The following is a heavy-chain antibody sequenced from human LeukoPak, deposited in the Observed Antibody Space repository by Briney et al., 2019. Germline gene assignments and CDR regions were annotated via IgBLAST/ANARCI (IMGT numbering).Heavy chain of an antibody. Sequence: GGSLRLSCAASGFTFSSYGMHWVRQAPGKGLEWVAVISYDGSNKYYADSVKGRFTISRDNSKNTLCLQMNSLRAEDTAVYYCARAEGYYDSSGNDAFDIWGQGTMVTVSS. CDR2: ISYDGSNK. V-gene: IGHV3-30*03. J-gene: IGHJ3*02. CDR1: GFTFSSYG. CDR3: ARAEGYYDSSGNDAFDI. D-gene: IGHD3-22*01.